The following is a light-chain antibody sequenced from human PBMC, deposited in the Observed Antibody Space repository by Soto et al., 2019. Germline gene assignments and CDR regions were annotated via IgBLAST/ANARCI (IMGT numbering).Light chain of an antibody. CDR3: QQYSSYYA. V-gene: IGKV1-5*03. J-gene: IGKJ2*01. CDR2: KAS. Sequence: DIQMTQSPSTLSASVGDRVTITCRASESISSWLAWYQQKPGKAPKLLIYKASSLGSGVPSRFSGRGSGTEFSLTIRGLQPEDFATYYCQQYSSYYAFGQGTKLEIK. CDR1: ESISSW.